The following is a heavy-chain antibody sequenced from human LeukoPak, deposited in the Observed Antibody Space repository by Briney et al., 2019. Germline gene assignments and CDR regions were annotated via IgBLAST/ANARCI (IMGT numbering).Heavy chain of an antibody. CDR2: IYHSGST. CDR1: GYSISSGYY. V-gene: IGHV4-38-2*01. J-gene: IGHJ4*02. Sequence: SETLSLTCAVPGYSISSGYYWGWIRQPPGKGLEWIGSIYHSGSTYYNPSLKSRVTISVDTSKNQFSLKLSSVTAADTAVYYCARGYSYGYDYWGQGTLVTVSS. CDR3: ARGYSYGYDY. D-gene: IGHD5-18*01.